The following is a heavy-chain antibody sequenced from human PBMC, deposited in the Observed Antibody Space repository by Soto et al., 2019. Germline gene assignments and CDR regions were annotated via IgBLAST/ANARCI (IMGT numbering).Heavy chain of an antibody. Sequence: QVQLVESGGGVVQPGTSLKLSCAASGFTFNNFAMQWVRQAPGKGLEWVAVISYEGAYKFYADSVKGRFTISRDNSKNTLFLQMDSLTADDTAVYYCAKDDIATRPSVGYYYGLDVWGQGTTVTVSS. CDR1: GFTFNNFA. CDR2: ISYEGAYK. V-gene: IGHV3-30-3*01. CDR3: AKDDIATRPSVGYYYGLDV. J-gene: IGHJ6*02. D-gene: IGHD6-6*01.